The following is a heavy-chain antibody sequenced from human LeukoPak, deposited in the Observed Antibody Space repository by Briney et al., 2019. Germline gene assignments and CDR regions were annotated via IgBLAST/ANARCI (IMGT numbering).Heavy chain of an antibody. CDR3: ARGATISETGYFDF. Sequence: NPSETLSLTCAVYAGSFSRYYWSWIRQSPGKGLEWIVEIDHRGDTNYNPSVKSRVTISVDTSKNQFSLKMRSLSAADTALYYCARGATISETGYFDFWGQGTLVTVSS. CDR1: AGSFSRYY. J-gene: IGHJ4*03. V-gene: IGHV4-34*01. CDR2: IDHRGDT. D-gene: IGHD5-24*01.